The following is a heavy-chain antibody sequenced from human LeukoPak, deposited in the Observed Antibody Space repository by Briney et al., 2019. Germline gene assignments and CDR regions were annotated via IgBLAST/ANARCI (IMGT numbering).Heavy chain of an antibody. V-gene: IGHV4-4*07. CDR1: GGSISSYY. CDR2: IYTSGST. Sequence: SETLSLTCTVSGGSISSYYWSWIQQPAGKGLEWIGRIYTSGSTNYNPSLKSRVTMSVDTSKNQFSLKLSSVTAADTAVYYCARGIAAAATGYYYYYMDVWGKGTTVTVSS. J-gene: IGHJ6*03. CDR3: ARGIAAAATGYYYYYMDV. D-gene: IGHD6-13*01.